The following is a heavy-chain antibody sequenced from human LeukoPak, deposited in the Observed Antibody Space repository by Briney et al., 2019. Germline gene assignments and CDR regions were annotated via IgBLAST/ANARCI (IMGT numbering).Heavy chain of an antibody. J-gene: IGHJ4*02. CDR1: GYNFATYW. CDR3: ARLDYSNSPPDY. CDR2: IYPGDSDT. D-gene: IGHD6-6*01. Sequence: KRGESLKISCKGSGYNFATYWIGWVRQMPGKGLEWMGIIYPGDSDTTYSPSFQGQVTISADKSISTAYLQWSSLRASDTAMYYCARLDYSNSPPDYWGQGTLVTVCS. V-gene: IGHV5-51*01.